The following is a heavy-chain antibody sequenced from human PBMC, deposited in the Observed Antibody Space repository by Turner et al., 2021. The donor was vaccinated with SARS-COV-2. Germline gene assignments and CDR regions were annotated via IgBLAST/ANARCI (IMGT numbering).Heavy chain of an antibody. V-gene: IGHV4-34*01. CDR1: GGSFSGYY. CDR3: AIKLWYISGWYAVDP. Sequence: QVQLQQWGAGLLKPSETLSLTCAVYGGSFSGYYWSWIRQPPGKGLEWIGEINHSGSTNYNPSLKSRVTISVDTSKNQFSLKLSSVTAADTAVYHCAIKLWYISGWYAVDPWGQGTLVTVSS. CDR2: INHSGST. J-gene: IGHJ5*02. D-gene: IGHD6-19*01.